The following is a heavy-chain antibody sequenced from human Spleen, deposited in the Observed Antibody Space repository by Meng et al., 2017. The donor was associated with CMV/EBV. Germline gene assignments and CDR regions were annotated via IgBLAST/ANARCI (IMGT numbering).Heavy chain of an antibody. CDR3: AKELSLRYFDWLSKYYYYGMDV. D-gene: IGHD3-9*01. V-gene: IGHV3-21*04. CDR2: ISSSSSYI. J-gene: IGHJ6*02. Sequence: GESLKISCAASGFTFSSYSMNWVRQAPGKGLEWVSSISSSSSYIYYADSVKGRFTISRDNAKNSLYLQMNSLRAEDTAVYYCAKELSLRYFDWLSKYYYYGMDVWGQGTTVTVSS. CDR1: GFTFSSYS.